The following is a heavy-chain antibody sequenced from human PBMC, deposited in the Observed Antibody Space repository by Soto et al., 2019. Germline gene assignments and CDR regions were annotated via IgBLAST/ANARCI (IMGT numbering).Heavy chain of an antibody. CDR1: GVTFSSYS. V-gene: IGHV3-21*01. Sequence: PEGSLRVSGGASGVTFSSYSMNWGRQAPGKGLEWVSSISSSSSYIYYADSVKGRFTISRDDAKNSLYLQMNSLRAEDTAVYYCATADAYNLFYFDSWGQGTLVSVS. J-gene: IGHJ4*02. CDR2: ISSSSSYI. CDR3: ATADAYNLFYFDS. D-gene: IGHD1-1*01.